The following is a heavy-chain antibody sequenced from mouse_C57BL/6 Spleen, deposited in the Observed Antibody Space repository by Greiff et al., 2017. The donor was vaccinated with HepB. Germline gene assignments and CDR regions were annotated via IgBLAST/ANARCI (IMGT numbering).Heavy chain of an antibody. Sequence: QVQLQRSGAELARPGASVKMSCKASGYPFPSSTMHWVKQRPGQGLEWIGYINPSSGYTKYNQKFKDKATLTANKSSSTAYMQLSSLTSEDSAVDYCASHWDEGYYWGQGTTLTVSA. CDR2: INPSSGYT. CDR1: GYPFPSST. J-gene: IGHJ2*01. D-gene: IGHD4-1*01. V-gene: IGHV1-4*01. CDR3: ASHWDEGYY.